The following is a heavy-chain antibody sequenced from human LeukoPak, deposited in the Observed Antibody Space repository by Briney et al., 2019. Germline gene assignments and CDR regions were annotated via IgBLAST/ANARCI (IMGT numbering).Heavy chain of an antibody. CDR2: VYHSGST. CDR1: GYSINSDYY. V-gene: IGHV4-38-2*02. J-gene: IGHJ5*02. Sequence: PSETLSLTCTVSGYSINSDYYWGWIRQPPGKGLEWIGSVYHSGSTYYNPSLKSRGTISVDKSKNQFSLKLSSVTAADTAVYYCARVSGWRDNWLDPWGQGTLVTVSS. D-gene: IGHD3-22*01. CDR3: ARVSGWRDNWLDP.